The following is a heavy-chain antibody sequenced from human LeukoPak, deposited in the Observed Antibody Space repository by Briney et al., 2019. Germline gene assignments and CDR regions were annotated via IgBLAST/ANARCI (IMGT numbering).Heavy chain of an antibody. Sequence: GGSLRLSCAASGFTFSTYWMNWYRQAPGKGLEWVGNINQDASEINYVDSVRVRFTISRDNAKNSLHLQMNSLRAEDTAVYYCATDRDNSDWQKRFDSWGQGTLVTVSS. CDR3: ATDRDNSDWQKRFDS. V-gene: IGHV3-7*01. D-gene: IGHD2-21*02. CDR1: GFTFSTYW. J-gene: IGHJ4*02. CDR2: INQDASEI.